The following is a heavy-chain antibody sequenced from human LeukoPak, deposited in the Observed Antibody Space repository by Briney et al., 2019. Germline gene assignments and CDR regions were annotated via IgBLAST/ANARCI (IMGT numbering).Heavy chain of an antibody. J-gene: IGHJ4*01. CDR3: ARDPKGSGDAFDY. D-gene: IGHD5-12*01. CDR1: GFTFSSYP. V-gene: IGHV3-30-3*01. Sequence: GRSLRLSCAASGFTFSSYPMHWVRQAPGKGLEWVAVVSDDGNKKFDADFVKGRFTISRDNSKNTLYLQMNSLRGEDTAVYFCARDPKGSGDAFDYWGHGTLVTISS. CDR2: VSDDGNKK.